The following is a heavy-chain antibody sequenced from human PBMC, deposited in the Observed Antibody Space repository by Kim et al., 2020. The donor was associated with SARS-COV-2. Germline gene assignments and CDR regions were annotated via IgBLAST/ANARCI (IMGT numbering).Heavy chain of an antibody. Sequence: SVKVSCKASGGTFSSYAISWVRQAPGQGLEWMGGIIPIFGTANYAQKFQGRVTITADESTSTAYMELSSLRSEDTAVYYCARDRRQDTAMLMNYYYGMDVWGQGTTVTVSS. CDR3: ARDRRQDTAMLMNYYYGMDV. CDR1: GGTFSSYA. V-gene: IGHV1-69*13. CDR2: IIPIFGTA. D-gene: IGHD5-18*01. J-gene: IGHJ6*02.